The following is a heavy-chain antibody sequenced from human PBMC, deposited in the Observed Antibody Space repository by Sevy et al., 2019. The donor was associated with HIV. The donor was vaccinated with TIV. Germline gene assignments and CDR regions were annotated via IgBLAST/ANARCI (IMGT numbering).Heavy chain of an antibody. J-gene: IGHJ6*02. CDR2: ITAYKDNT. V-gene: IGHV1-18*01. D-gene: IGHD3-3*01. CDR3: TRVDPYYEFGDV. CDR1: GYTLNNYG. Sequence: ASVKVSCKASGYTLNNYGISWVRQAPGQGLEWIGWITAYKDNTNYAQNFQGRVTMTTDTSTSTAYMELRSLRSDDTAVYYCTRVDPYYEFGDVWGQETTVTVSS.